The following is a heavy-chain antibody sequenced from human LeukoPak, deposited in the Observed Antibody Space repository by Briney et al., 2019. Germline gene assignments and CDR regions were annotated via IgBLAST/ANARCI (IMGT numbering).Heavy chain of an antibody. Sequence: SETLSLTCAVYGGPFSDYYWSWIRQPPGKGLEWIGKINHSGSTNYNPSLKSRVTISVDTSKNQFSLKLSSVTAADTAVYYCASRSDYGDYLDYWGQGTLVTVSS. J-gene: IGHJ4*02. CDR3: ASRSDYGDYLDY. CDR2: INHSGST. D-gene: IGHD4-17*01. V-gene: IGHV4-34*01. CDR1: GGPFSDYY.